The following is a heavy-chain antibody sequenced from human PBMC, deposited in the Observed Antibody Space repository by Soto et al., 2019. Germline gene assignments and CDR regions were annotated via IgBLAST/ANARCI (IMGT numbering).Heavy chain of an antibody. V-gene: IGHV1-69*13. CDR3: ALHRARASSSSGGYYYYGMDV. J-gene: IGHJ6*02. CDR2: IIPIFGTA. CDR1: GGTFSSYA. Sequence: GASVKVSCKASGGTFSSYAISWVRQAPGQGLEWMGGIIPIFGTANYAQKFQGRVTITADESTSTAYMEPSSLSSEGTAVYYRALHRARASSSSGGYYYYGMDVWGQGTPVTVSS. D-gene: IGHD6-6*01.